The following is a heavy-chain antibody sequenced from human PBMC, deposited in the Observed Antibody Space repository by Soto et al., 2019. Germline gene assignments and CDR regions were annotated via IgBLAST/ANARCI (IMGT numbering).Heavy chain of an antibody. Sequence: PGGSLRLSCSGSGFIFSIYAIHWVRQAPGKGLEYVSFISIDGTADYAAPLKGRFTISRDDSRDTLFLQMNSLKTEDTAVYYCTTDTVCDYWGQGDLVSVSS. J-gene: IGHJ4*02. CDR3: TTDTVCDY. CDR1: GFIFSIYA. CDR2: ISIDGTA. V-gene: IGHV3-64*04. D-gene: IGHD3-16*01.